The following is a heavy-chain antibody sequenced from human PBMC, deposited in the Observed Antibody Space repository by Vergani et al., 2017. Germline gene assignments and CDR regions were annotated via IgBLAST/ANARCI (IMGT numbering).Heavy chain of an antibody. CDR3: ARQKDYYMDV. CDR1: GGSITSSSYY. V-gene: IGHV4-39*01. CDR2: IYHSGGA. J-gene: IGHJ6*03. Sequence: QLHLLESGPGLVKPLETLSLTCTVSGGSITSSSYYWGWIRQPPGKGLEWIGNIYHSGGAYYNPSLKGRVTISVDTSKNQFSLEVTSVTAADTAVYYCARQKDYYMDVWGKGATVTVS.